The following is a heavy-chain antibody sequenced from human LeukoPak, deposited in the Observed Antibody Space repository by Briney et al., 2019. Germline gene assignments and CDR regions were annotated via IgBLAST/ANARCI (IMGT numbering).Heavy chain of an antibody. V-gene: IGHV1-2*06. CDR1: GYTFTGYY. CDR2: INPNSGGT. D-gene: IGHD1-26*01. Sequence: ASVKVSCKASGYTFTGYYMHWVRQAPGQGLEWMGRINPNSGGTNYAQKFQGRVTMTRDTSSSTAYMELSRLRSDDTAVYYCTRDWTSAVGATKVDYWGQGTLVTVSS. J-gene: IGHJ4*02. CDR3: TRDWTSAVGATKVDY.